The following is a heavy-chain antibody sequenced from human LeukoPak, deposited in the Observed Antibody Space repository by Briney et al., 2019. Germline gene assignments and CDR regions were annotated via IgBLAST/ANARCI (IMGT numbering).Heavy chain of an antibody. Sequence: GGSLRLSCAASGLTFSSYAMSWVRQAPGKGLEWVSAISGSGGSTYYADSVKGRFTISRDNAKNSLYLQMNSLRAEDTALYYCATGGSGYYPGYWGQGTLVTVSS. CDR2: ISGSGGST. V-gene: IGHV3-23*01. D-gene: IGHD3-22*01. CDR3: ATGGSGYYPGY. J-gene: IGHJ4*02. CDR1: GLTFSSYA.